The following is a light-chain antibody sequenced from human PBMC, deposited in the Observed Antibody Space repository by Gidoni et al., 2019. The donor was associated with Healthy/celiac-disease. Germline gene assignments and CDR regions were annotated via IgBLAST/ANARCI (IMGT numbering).Light chain of an antibody. CDR1: SEHSSYI. CDR3: ETWDSNTWV. V-gene: IGLV4-60*03. CDR2: LEGSGSY. J-gene: IGLJ3*02. Sequence: QPVLTQSSSASASLGSSVNLTCTLSSEHSSYIIAWHQQQPGKAPRYLMKLEGSGSYNKGSGVPDRFSGSSSGADRYLTISNLQSEDEADYYCETWDSNTWVFGGGTKLTVL.